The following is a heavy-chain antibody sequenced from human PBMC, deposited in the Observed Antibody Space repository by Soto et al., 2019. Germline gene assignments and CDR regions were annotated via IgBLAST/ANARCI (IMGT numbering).Heavy chain of an antibody. CDR2: IKQDGSEK. Sequence: EVQLVESGGGLVQPGGSPRLSGAASGFTFSTYWMSWVRQAPGKGLEWVADIKQDGSEKYYVDSVKGRFTISRDNAKNSLYLQMNSLRAEDTAVYYCAREDRLSGFDYWGQGTLVTVSS. CDR3: AREDRLSGFDY. V-gene: IGHV3-7*01. J-gene: IGHJ4*02. CDR1: GFTFSTYW. D-gene: IGHD6-19*01.